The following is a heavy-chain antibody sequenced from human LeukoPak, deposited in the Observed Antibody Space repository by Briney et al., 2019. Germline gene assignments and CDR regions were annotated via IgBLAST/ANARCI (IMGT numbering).Heavy chain of an antibody. J-gene: IGHJ4*02. Sequence: SETLSLTCAVYGGSFSGYYWSWIRQPPGKGLEWIGEINHSGSTNYNPSLKSRVTISVDTSKSQFSLKLSSVTAADTAVYYCARFSGDPPNDYWGQGTLVTVSS. D-gene: IGHD4-17*01. CDR1: GGSFSGYY. V-gene: IGHV4-34*01. CDR3: ARFSGDPPNDY. CDR2: INHSGST.